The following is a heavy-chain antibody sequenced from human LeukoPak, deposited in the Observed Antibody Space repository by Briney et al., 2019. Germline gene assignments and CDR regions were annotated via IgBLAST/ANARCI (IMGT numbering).Heavy chain of an antibody. Sequence: GESLKISCKASGYSFTNYWIGWVRQMPGKGLEWMGIIYPGDSATRYSPSFQGQVTISADKSINTAYLQWSSLKASDTAMYYCARARIVMSPAVLTLWGQGTLVTVSS. D-gene: IGHD1-26*01. V-gene: IGHV5-51*01. CDR1: GYSFTNYW. CDR2: IYPGDSAT. CDR3: ARARIVMSPAVLTL. J-gene: IGHJ4*02.